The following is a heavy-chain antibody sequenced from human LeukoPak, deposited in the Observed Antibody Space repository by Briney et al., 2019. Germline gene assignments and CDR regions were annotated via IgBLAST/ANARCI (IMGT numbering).Heavy chain of an antibody. V-gene: IGHV3-74*01. CDR2: INSDGINT. CDR1: GFTFSNYW. D-gene: IGHD5-18*01. CDR3: ARSRGGYSSNLDY. Sequence: GGSLRLSCAASGFTFSNYWMHWVRQAPGKGLVWVSRINSDGINTSYADSVKGRFTISRDNAKNTLNLQVNSLRAEDTAVYYCARSRGGYSSNLDYWGQGTLVTVSS. J-gene: IGHJ4*02.